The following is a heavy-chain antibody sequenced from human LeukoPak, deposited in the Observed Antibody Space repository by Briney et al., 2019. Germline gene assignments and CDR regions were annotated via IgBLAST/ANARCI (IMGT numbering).Heavy chain of an antibody. CDR3: ARTSSQWLVPVDY. Sequence: QPGGSLRLSCAASGFTFSRYAMQWVRQAPGKGLEWVAFIRYDGSNKYYVDSVKGQFTISRDNAKNSLYLQMNSLRAEDTALYYCARTSSQWLVPVDYWGQGTLVTVSS. V-gene: IGHV3-30*02. CDR2: IRYDGSNK. D-gene: IGHD6-19*01. CDR1: GFTFSRYA. J-gene: IGHJ4*02.